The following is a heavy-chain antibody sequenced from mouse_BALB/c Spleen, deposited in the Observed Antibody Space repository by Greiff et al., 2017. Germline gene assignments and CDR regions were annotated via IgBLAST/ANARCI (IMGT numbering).Heavy chain of an antibody. CDR1: GFTFSSYA. Sequence: EVQLVESGGGLVKPGGSLKLSCAASGFTFSSYAMSWVRQSPEKRLEWVAEISSGGSYTYYPDTVTGRFTISRDNAKNTLYLEMSSLRSEDTAMYYCARGDYYGRGCAYWGQGTLVTVSA. CDR3: ARGDYYGRGCAY. CDR2: ISSGGSYT. J-gene: IGHJ3*01. D-gene: IGHD1-1*01. V-gene: IGHV5-9-4*01.